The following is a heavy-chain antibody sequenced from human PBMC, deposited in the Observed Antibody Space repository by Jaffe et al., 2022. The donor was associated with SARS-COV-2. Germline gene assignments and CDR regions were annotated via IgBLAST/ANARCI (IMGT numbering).Heavy chain of an antibody. V-gene: IGHV3-43D*03. CDR3: ASGGPYYGSESYSGLPNF. D-gene: IGHD3-10*01. J-gene: IGHJ4*02. Sequence: EVQLVESGGVVVQPGGSLRLSCAASGFTFDDYAMHWVRQAPGKGLEWVSLISWDGGSTYYADSVKGRFTISRDNSKNSLYLQMNSLRPEDTALYYCASGGPYYGSESYSGLPNFWGQGTLVTVSS. CDR2: ISWDGGST. CDR1: GFTFDDYA.